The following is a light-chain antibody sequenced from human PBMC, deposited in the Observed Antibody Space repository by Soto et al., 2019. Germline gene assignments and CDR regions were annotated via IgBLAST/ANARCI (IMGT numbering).Light chain of an antibody. CDR1: QSVSSSS. J-gene: IGKJ2*01. CDR3: QHYTDSPTSYT. V-gene: IGKV3-20*01. Sequence: EIVLTQSPGTLSLSPGERATLSCRASQSVSSSSVAWYRQKPGQAPQLLMYDAFSRATDIPDRICGSGSGTDFTLNITSLEPEDFAVYYCQHYTDSPTSYTFGQGTKLEIK. CDR2: DAF.